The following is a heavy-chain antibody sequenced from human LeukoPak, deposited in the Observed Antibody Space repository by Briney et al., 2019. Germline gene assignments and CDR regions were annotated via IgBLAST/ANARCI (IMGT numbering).Heavy chain of an antibody. CDR2: IYTDGRT. CDR3: ARRRAASWSFDS. Sequence: GGSLRLSCAASGFTVSSNYMGWVRQAPGKGLEWVSVIYTDGRTYSADSMKGRFTLSRDSSKNTLYLQMGSLRAEDTAVYYCARRRAASWSFDSWGQGTLVTVSS. V-gene: IGHV3-66*04. D-gene: IGHD6-13*01. J-gene: IGHJ4*02. CDR1: GFTVSSNY.